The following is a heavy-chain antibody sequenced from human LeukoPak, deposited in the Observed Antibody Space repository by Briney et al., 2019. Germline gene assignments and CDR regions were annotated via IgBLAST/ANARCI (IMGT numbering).Heavy chain of an antibody. J-gene: IGHJ4*02. D-gene: IGHD1-26*01. CDR2: INHSGST. CDR1: GGSFSGYY. V-gene: IGHV4-34*01. CDR3: ARGSLPPRIVGATHLIY. Sequence: SETLSLTCAVYGGSFSGYYWSWIRQPPGKGLEWIGEINHSGSTNYNPSLKSRVTISVDTSKNQFSLKLSSVTAADTAVYYCARGSLPPRIVGATHLIYWGQGTLVTVSS.